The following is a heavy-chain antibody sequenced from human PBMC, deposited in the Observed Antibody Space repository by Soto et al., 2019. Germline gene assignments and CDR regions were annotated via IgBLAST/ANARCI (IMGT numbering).Heavy chain of an antibody. Sequence: QVQLVQSGAEVKKTGASVKVSCKASGYTFTSYAMHWVRQAPGQRLEWMGWINAGNGNTKYSQKFQGRVTITRDTSARTAYMELSSLRSEDTAVYYCARRNYGAAVAGTGGFDYWGQGTLVTVSS. V-gene: IGHV1-3*01. CDR2: INAGNGNT. D-gene: IGHD6-19*01. CDR3: ARRNYGAAVAGTGGFDY. J-gene: IGHJ4*02. CDR1: GYTFTSYA.